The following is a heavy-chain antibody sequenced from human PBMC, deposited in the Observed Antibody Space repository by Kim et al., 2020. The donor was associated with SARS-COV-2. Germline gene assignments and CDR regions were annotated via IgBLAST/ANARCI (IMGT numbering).Heavy chain of an antibody. CDR2: INAGNGNT. D-gene: IGHD3-22*01. V-gene: IGHV1-3*01. CDR1: GYTFTSYT. CDR3: SRGYGGNYYWFEP. J-gene: IGHJ5*02. Sequence: ASVKVSCKASGYTFTSYTMHWVRQAPGQRLECMGWINAGNGNTKYSQKFQGRVTITRDTSASTAYMELSSLRSDDTAVYYCSRGYGGNYYWFEPWRQGTL.